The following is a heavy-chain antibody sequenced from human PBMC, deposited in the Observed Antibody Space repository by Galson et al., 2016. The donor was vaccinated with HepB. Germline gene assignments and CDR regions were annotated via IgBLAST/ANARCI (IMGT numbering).Heavy chain of an antibody. D-gene: IGHD1-20*01. CDR3: ARVSLVTANIWTWSAVEY. CDR2: TYYRSNWHY. J-gene: IGHJ4*02. Sequence: CAISGDSVSSNSAAWNWIRQFPSRGLEWLGRTYYRSNWHYDYAVSVKGRITINPDTSKNQFSLQLNSVTPEDTAVYYCARVSLVTANIWTWSAVEYWGQGALVTVSS. V-gene: IGHV6-1*01. CDR1: GDSVSSNSAA.